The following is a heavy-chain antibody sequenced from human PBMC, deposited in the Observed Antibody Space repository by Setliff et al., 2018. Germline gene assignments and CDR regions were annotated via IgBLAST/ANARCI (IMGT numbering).Heavy chain of an antibody. CDR1: GFTSSSYS. J-gene: IGHJ4*02. CDR3: ARVRYGDFLRYYFDY. V-gene: IGHV3-21*01. CDR2: ISSSSSYI. Sequence: PGGSLRLSCAASGFTSSSYSMNWVRQAPGKGLEWVSSISSSSSYISYADSVKGRFTISRDNAKNSLYLQMNSLRAEDTAVYYCARVRYGDFLRYYFDYWGQGTLVTVSS. D-gene: IGHD4-17*01.